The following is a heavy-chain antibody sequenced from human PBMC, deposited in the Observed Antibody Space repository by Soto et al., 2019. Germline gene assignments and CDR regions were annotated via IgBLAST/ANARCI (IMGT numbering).Heavy chain of an antibody. D-gene: IGHD2-2*01. V-gene: IGHV4-34*01. CDR2: INHSGIT. Sequence: QVQLQQWGAGLLKPSETLSLTCAVYGGSFSGYYWSWIRQPPGKGLEWIGEINHSGITNYNPSLKXXVXKXVDTSKNQFSLKLSSVTAADTAAYYCARPPAGKISLWGRGTLVTVSS. CDR1: GGSFSGYY. CDR3: ARPPAGKISL. J-gene: IGHJ2*01.